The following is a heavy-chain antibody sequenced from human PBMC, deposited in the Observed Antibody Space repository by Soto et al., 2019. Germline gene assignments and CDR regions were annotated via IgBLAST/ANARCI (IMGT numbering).Heavy chain of an antibody. V-gene: IGHV2-5*02. Sequence: QITLKESGPTLVKPTQTLTLTCTFSGFSLSTSGVGVGWIRQPPGKALEWLALIYWDDDKRYSPSLKSRLTNTKDTAKNQVVLTMTNMDPVDTATYYCAHLTYYYDSSGPRRAFDIWGQGTMVTVSS. J-gene: IGHJ3*02. CDR1: GFSLSTSGVG. D-gene: IGHD3-22*01. CDR3: AHLTYYYDSSGPRRAFDI. CDR2: IYWDDDK.